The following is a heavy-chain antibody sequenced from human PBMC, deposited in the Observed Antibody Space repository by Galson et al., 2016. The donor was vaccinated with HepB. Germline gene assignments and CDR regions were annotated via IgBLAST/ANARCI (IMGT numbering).Heavy chain of an antibody. D-gene: IGHD2/OR15-2a*01. Sequence: SVKVSCKASGYTFTTSGISWVRQAPGQGLEWMGWISTYSGNTQYAQKFQGGLTVTTDSSTTTAYMELQSLRFDDTALYYCARDVQYRFDSWGQGTLVTVSS. CDR2: ISTYSGNT. J-gene: IGHJ4*02. V-gene: IGHV1-18*01. CDR1: GYTFTTSG. CDR3: ARDVQYRFDS.